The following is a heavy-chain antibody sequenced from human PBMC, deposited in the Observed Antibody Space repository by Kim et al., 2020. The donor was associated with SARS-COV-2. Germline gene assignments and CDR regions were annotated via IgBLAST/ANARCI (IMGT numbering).Heavy chain of an antibody. V-gene: IGHV4-4*02. D-gene: IGHD3-22*01. J-gene: IGHJ5*02. CDR3: SCTLSYLYYFFYP. CDR2: IYHIVST. Sequence: SETLSLTCAVSGGSISSSNWWSWVRHPPGKVLLLFGLIYHIVSTNYNPSLKSRFTLSVYKSKNQFSLKLSSFTASDTALYYCSCTLSYLYYFFYP. CDR1: GGSISSSNW.